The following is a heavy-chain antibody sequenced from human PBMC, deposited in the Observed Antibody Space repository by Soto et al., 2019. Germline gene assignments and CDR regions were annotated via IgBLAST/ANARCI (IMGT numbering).Heavy chain of an antibody. CDR2: ISKNGGST. D-gene: IGHD4-17*01. Sequence: PGGSLRLSCAASGFTFSSHAISWVRQAQGKGLEWVSAISKNGGSTYYADSVKGRFTISRDNSKNTLYPQMNSLRAEDTAVYYCAKPPYGEEYFQHWGQGALVTVSS. CDR1: GFTFSSHA. J-gene: IGHJ1*01. V-gene: IGHV3-23*01. CDR3: AKPPYGEEYFQH.